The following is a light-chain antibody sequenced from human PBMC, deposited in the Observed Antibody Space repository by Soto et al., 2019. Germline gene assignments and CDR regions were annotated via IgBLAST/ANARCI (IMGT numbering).Light chain of an antibody. CDR1: SSDVGSYNL. Sequence: QSVLTQPASVSGSPGQSITISCTGTSSDVGSYNLVSWYQQHPRKAPKLMIYEGSKRPSGGSNRFSGSKSGNTASLTISGLQAEDEDDYYCCSYAGSSTVVFGGGTKLTVL. J-gene: IGLJ2*01. CDR2: EGS. V-gene: IGLV2-23*01. CDR3: CSYAGSSTVV.